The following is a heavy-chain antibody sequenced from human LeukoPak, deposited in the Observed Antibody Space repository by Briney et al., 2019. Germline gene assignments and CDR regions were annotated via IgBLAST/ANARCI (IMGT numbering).Heavy chain of an antibody. Sequence: PSETLSLTCTVSGGSISSSSYYWGWIRQPPGKGLEWFGSIYYSGSTYYNPSLKSRVTISVDTSKNQFSLKLSSVTAADTAVYYCARLSGSYSAWSQGTLVTVSS. D-gene: IGHD1-26*01. CDR3: ARLSGSYSA. CDR1: GGSISSSSYY. V-gene: IGHV4-39*01. J-gene: IGHJ5*02. CDR2: IYYSGST.